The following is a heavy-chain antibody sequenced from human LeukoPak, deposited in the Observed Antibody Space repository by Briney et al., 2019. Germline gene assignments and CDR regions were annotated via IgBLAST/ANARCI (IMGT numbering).Heavy chain of an antibody. V-gene: IGHV4-34*01. CDR3: ARGQYIVVVPAVYYYYGMDV. D-gene: IGHD2-2*01. CDR2: INHSGST. CDR1: GGSFSGYY. J-gene: IGHJ6*04. Sequence: PSETLSLTYAVYGGSFSGYYWSWIRQPPGKGLEWIGEINHSGSTNYNPSLKSRVTISVDTSKNQFSLKLSSVTAADTAVYYCARGQYIVVVPAVYYYYGMDVWGKGTTVTVSS.